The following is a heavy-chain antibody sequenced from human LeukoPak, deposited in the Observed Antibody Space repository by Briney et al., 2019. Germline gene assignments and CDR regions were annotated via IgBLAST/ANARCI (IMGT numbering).Heavy chain of an antibody. Sequence: SETLSLTCTVSGGSISSSSYYWSWIRQPPGKGLEWIGYIYYSGSTYYNPSLKSRVTISVDTSKNQFSLKLSSVTAADTAVYYCARVRSGYSYGYSLDYWGQGTLVTVSS. CDR2: IYYSGST. J-gene: IGHJ4*02. CDR1: GGSISSSSYY. CDR3: ARVRSGYSYGYSLDY. D-gene: IGHD5-18*01. V-gene: IGHV4-30-4*01.